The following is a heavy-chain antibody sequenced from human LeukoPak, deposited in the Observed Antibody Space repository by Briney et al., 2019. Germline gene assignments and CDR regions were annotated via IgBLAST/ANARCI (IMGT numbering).Heavy chain of an antibody. CDR2: INPSGGST. V-gene: IGHV1-46*01. D-gene: IGHD5-24*01. Sequence: ASVKVSCKASGYTFTSYYMHWVRQAPGQGLEWMGIINPSGGSTSYAQKFQGRVTMTRDTSTSTVYMELSSLRSEDTAVYYCAGEMVDGDGYNSKDYWGQGTLVTVSS. CDR3: AGEMVDGDGYNSKDY. CDR1: GYTFTSYY. J-gene: IGHJ4*02.